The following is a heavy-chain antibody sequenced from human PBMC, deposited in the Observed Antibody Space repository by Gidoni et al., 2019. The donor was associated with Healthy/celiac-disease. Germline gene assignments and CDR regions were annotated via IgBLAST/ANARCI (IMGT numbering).Heavy chain of an antibody. D-gene: IGHD2-2*01. V-gene: IGHV3-48*02. CDR2: ISSSSSTI. CDR3: ARSLVPAANTSYH. CDR1: GFTFSSYS. J-gene: IGHJ5*02. Sequence: VQLVAAGGGLVQRGGSLRLSCAASGFTFSSYSMNWVRQAPGKGLDWVSYISSSSSTIYYADSVKGRFTISRDNAKNSLYLQMISLRDEDTAVYYCARSLVPAANTSYHWGQGTLVTVSS.